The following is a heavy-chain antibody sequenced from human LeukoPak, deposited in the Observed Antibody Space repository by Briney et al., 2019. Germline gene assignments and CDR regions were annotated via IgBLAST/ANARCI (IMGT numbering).Heavy chain of an antibody. Sequence: PSETLSLTCTVSGGSISSSSYYWGWIRQPPGKGLEWIGSIYYSGSTYYNPSLKSRVTISVDTSKNQFSLKLSSVTAADTAVYYCASTYCSSTSCYFSWFDPWGQGTLVTVSS. D-gene: IGHD2-2*01. CDR3: ASTYCSSTSCYFSWFDP. J-gene: IGHJ5*02. CDR1: GGSISSSSYY. CDR2: IYYSGST. V-gene: IGHV4-39*07.